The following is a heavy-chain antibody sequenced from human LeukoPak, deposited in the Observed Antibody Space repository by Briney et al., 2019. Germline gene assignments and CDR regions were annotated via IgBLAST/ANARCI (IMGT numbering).Heavy chain of an antibody. V-gene: IGHV5-51*01. J-gene: IGHJ4*02. Sequence: GESLKISCKGSGYSFTNYWIGWVRQMPGKGLEWVGIIYPGEADTRYSPSFQSQVTISADKSISTAYLQWSSLKASDTAMYYCARHRADDPTPLHADCWGQGTLVTVSS. CDR2: IYPGEADT. D-gene: IGHD1-1*01. CDR1: GYSFTNYW. CDR3: ARHRADDPTPLHADC.